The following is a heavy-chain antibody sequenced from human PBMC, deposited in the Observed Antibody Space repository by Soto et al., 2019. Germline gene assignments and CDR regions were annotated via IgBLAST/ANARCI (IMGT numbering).Heavy chain of an antibody. CDR2: ISSGGEHR. Sequence: VGSLRLSCTASGFTFSSYNMNWVRQAPGKGLEWVSFISSGGEHRFYADSVKGRFNISRDNAKNSVYLHLNSLTAADTAVYYCTRDRQLVQDWFDPWGQGTLVTVST. J-gene: IGHJ5*02. CDR1: GFTFSSYN. D-gene: IGHD6-13*01. V-gene: IGHV3-21*01. CDR3: TRDRQLVQDWFDP.